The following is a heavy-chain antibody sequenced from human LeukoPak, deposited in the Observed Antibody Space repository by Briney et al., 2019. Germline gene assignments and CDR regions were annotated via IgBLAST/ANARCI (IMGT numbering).Heavy chain of an antibody. CDR2: IYYSGST. CDR1: GGSISSSSYY. CDR3: ARLVVPAAPFDY. V-gene: IGHV4-39*01. D-gene: IGHD2-2*01. J-gene: IGHJ4*02. Sequence: SETLSLTCTVSGGSISSSSYYWGWIRQPPGKGLEWIGSIYYSGSTYYNPSLKSRVTIPVDTSKNQFSLELSSVTAADTAVYYCARLVVPAAPFDYWGQGTLVTVSS.